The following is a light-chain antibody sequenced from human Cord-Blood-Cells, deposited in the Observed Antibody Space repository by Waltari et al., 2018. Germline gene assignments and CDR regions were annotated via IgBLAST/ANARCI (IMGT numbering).Light chain of an antibody. V-gene: IGKV3-11*01. J-gene: IGKJ3*01. CDR3: QQRSNWLT. Sequence: EIVLTQSPATLSLSPGERATLSCRASQSVSSYLAWYQQKPGQAPRLLIYDASNRATGIPARFSGRGSGTDFTLTISSLEPEDFAVYYCQQRSNWLTCGPGTKVDIK. CDR2: DAS. CDR1: QSVSSY.